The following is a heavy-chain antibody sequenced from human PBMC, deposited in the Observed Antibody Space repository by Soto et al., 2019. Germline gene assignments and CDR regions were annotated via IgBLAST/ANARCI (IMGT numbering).Heavy chain of an antibody. CDR2: ISSSSSTI. J-gene: IGHJ4*02. V-gene: IGHV3-48*02. Sequence: GGSLRLSCAASGFTFSSYSMNWVRQAPGKGLEWVSYISSSSSTIYYADSVKGRFTISRGNAKNSLYLQMNSLRDEDTAVYYCAREPGDYDSSGCLDYWGQGTLVTVSS. CDR3: AREPGDYDSSGCLDY. D-gene: IGHD3-22*01. CDR1: GFTFSSYS.